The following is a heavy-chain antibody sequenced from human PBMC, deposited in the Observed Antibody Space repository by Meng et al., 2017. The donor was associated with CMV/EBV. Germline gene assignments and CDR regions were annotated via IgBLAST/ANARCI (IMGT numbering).Heavy chain of an antibody. J-gene: IGHJ6*02. CDR1: GGSINSGNSF. CDR3: ARMYGSGTSHYYYFSMDV. Sequence: QWRLQGSGPGRVKRSQPLSLTCTVSGGSINSGNSFWGWIRQPAGKGLEWIGRIYTSGSTNYNPSLKSRVTISVDTSKNQFSLKLSSVTAADTAVYYCARMYGSGTSHYYYFSMDVWGQGTTVTVSS. V-gene: IGHV4-61*02. CDR2: IYTSGST. D-gene: IGHD3-10*01.